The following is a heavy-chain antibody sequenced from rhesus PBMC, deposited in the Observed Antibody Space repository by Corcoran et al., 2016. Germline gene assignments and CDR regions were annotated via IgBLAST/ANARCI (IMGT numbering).Heavy chain of an antibody. CDR1: GDSISSSY. V-gene: IGHV4-169*01. D-gene: IGHD3-34*01. J-gene: IGHJ4*01. CDR2: FYGSGSST. Sequence: QLQLQESGPGLVKPSETLSVTCDVSGDSISSSYWSWIRQAPGKGLEWIGYFYGSGSSTNYNPALKSRVTLSVDTSKNQRSLKLSSVTAADTAVYYCARSFYWGDYWGYFDYWGQGVLVTVSS. CDR3: ARSFYWGDYWGYFDY.